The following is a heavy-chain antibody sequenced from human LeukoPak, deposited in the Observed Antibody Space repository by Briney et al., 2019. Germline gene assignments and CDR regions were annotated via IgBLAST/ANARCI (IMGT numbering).Heavy chain of an antibody. CDR2: INPTSGAT. CDR1: GYTFTDYY. Sequence: GASVKVSCKASGYTFTDYYMHWVRQAPGQGLDWVDWINPTSGATNYAQKFQGRVTTTRDTSNNTSYMELSRLRSDDTAVYYCAREFRTTTWSFDAFDLWGQGTMVTVSS. CDR3: AREFRTTTWSFDAFDL. D-gene: IGHD1/OR15-1a*01. V-gene: IGHV1-2*02. J-gene: IGHJ3*01.